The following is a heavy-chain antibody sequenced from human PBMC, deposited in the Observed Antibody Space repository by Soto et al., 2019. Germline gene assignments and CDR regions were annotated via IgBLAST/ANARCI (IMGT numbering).Heavy chain of an antibody. J-gene: IGHJ4*02. CDR1: GLTFRSHI. CDR2: ISSGSSYI. Sequence: EVQLVESGGGLVKPGGSLRLSCAASGLTFRSHIMNWVRQAPGKGLEWVSSISSGSSYIYYADSVKGRFTISRDKANSSLYRQTNSLSAEDTAVWYSERDGSGSYHSDWVQGTLVTVSS. D-gene: IGHD1-26*01. CDR3: ERDGSGSYHSD. V-gene: IGHV3-21*01.